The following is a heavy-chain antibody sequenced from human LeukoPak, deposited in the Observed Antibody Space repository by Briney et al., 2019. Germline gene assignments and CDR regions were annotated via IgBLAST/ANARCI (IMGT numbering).Heavy chain of an antibody. J-gene: IGHJ4*02. D-gene: IGHD4-23*01. CDR2: IIPIFGTA. CDR3: ALGPTVIRGPHLW. CDR1: GGTFSSYA. Sequence: ASVKVSCKASGGTFSSYAISWVRQAPGQGLEWMGGIIPIFGTANYAQKFQGRVTITTDESTSTAYMELSSLRSEDTAVYYCALGPTVIRGPHLWWGQGTLVTVSS. V-gene: IGHV1-69*05.